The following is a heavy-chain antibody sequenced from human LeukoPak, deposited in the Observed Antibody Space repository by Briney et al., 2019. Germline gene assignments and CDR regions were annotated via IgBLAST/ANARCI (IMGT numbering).Heavy chain of an antibody. CDR3: ARDDCGDTCYPGGY. D-gene: IGHD2-21*01. J-gene: IGHJ4*02. CDR1: GYIFTKYV. Sequence: ASVKVSCKASGYIFTKYVVHWVRQAPGQRPEWMGWIKAGNGDTKYSQNFQDRLTITRDTSASSVYMELSSLTSEDTALYYCARDDCGDTCYPGGYWGQGTLVTVSS. CDR2: IKAGNGDT. V-gene: IGHV1-3*01.